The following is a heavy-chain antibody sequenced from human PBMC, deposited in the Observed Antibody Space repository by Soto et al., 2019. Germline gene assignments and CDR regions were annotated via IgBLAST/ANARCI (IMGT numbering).Heavy chain of an antibody. J-gene: IGHJ4*02. V-gene: IGHV1-69*01. CDR3: ARDRMDFWSGRTQTYYFDY. D-gene: IGHD3-3*01. Sequence: QVQLVQSGAEVKKPGSSVKVSCKASGGTFSSYAISWVRQAPGQGLEWMGGIIPIFGTANYAQKFQGRVTITADESTSTAYMELSSLRSKDTAVYYCARDRMDFWSGRTQTYYFDYWGQGTLVTVSS. CDR1: GGTFSSYA. CDR2: IIPIFGTA.